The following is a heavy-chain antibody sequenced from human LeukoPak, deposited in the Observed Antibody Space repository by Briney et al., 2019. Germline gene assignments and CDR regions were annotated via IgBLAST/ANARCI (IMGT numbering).Heavy chain of an antibody. Sequence: PSETLSLTCTVSGGSISSYYWGWIRQPPGKGLEWIGSIYYSGSTYYNPSLKSRVTISVDTSKNQFSLKLSSVTAADTAVYYCARRGPGYSYGENWFDPWGQGTLVTVSS. D-gene: IGHD5-18*01. CDR2: IYYSGST. J-gene: IGHJ5*02. CDR3: ARRGPGYSYGENWFDP. V-gene: IGHV4-39*01. CDR1: GGSISSYY.